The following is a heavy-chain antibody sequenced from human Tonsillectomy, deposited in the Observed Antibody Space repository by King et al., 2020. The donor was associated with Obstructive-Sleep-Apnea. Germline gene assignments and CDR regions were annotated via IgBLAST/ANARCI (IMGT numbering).Heavy chain of an antibody. CDR2: IYYSGSS. V-gene: IGHV4-59*01. J-gene: IGHJ5*02. CDR1: CGAISTYY. D-gene: IGHD3-10*01. CDR3: ARSPYGSGIIDYFDP. Sequence: QLQESGPGLVKPSETLSLTCTVSCGAISTYYWSWLRQPPGKRLEWIGSIYYSGSSNYNPSLKRRVSILVDTSKHQFSLKLTSVTAADTAVYYCARSPYGSGIIDYFDPWGQGTLVTVSS.